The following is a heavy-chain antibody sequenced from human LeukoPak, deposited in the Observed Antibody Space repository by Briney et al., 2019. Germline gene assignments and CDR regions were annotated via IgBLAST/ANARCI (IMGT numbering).Heavy chain of an antibody. D-gene: IGHD6-13*01. CDR1: GGSISSSTYD. V-gene: IGHV4-39*01. CDR2: IYYSGST. Sequence: SETLSLTGTVSGGSISSSTYDWGWIRQPPGKGLEWVGSIYYSGSTYYNPSRKSRVTISVDTAKNQFSLILSSVTPADTAVYYCARAYSSSWYFNWFDPWGQGTLVTVSS. J-gene: IGHJ5*02. CDR3: ARAYSSSWYFNWFDP.